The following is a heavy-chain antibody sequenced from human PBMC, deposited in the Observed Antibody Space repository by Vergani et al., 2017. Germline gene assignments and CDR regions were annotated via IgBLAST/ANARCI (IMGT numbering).Heavy chain of an antibody. CDR1: FDSIRNLY. CDR2: IHYSENT. V-gene: IGHV4-59*11. Sequence: QVQLLESGPGLVKSSETLSLSCSASFDSIRNLYCNWIRQPPGKGLEWIGSIHYSENTNYNPHLKTRVNISVDTSKNQFSLALSSVTAADTAVYYCASGTHSGQRADRWGQGILVTV. J-gene: IGHJ5*02. D-gene: IGHD6-19*01. CDR3: ASGTHSGQRADR.